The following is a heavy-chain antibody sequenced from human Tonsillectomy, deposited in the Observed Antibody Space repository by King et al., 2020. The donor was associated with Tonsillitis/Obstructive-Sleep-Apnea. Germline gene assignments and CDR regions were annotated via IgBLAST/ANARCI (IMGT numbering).Heavy chain of an antibody. CDR1: GGTFSSYA. D-gene: IGHD1-26*01. J-gene: IGHJ4*02. Sequence: VQLVESGAEVKKPGSSVKVSCKASGGTFSSYAISWLRQAPGQGLEWMGGIIPIFGTANYAQKFPGRVTITADESTSTADMELSSLRSEDTAVYYCARDARGELLGASDYWGQGTLVTVSS. CDR2: IIPIFGTA. V-gene: IGHV1-69*01. CDR3: ARDARGELLGASDY.